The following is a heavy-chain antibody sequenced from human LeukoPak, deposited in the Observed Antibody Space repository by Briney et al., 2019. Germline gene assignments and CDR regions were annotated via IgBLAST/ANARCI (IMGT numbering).Heavy chain of an antibody. CDR1: GGSYSGYY. Sequence: SSETLSLTCAVYGGSYSGYYWSWIRQPPGKGLEWIGEINHSGSTNYNPSLKSRVTISVDTSKNQFSLKLSSVTAADTAVYYCARQSPDAFDIWGQGTMVTVSS. V-gene: IGHV4-34*01. J-gene: IGHJ3*02. CDR2: INHSGST. CDR3: ARQSPDAFDI. D-gene: IGHD1-14*01.